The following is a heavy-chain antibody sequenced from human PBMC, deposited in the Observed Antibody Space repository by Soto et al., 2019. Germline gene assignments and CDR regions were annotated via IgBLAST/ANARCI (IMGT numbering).Heavy chain of an antibody. D-gene: IGHD3-22*01. CDR1: GFTFSNYN. Sequence: EVQLVESGGGLVKPGGSLRLSCAASGFTFSNYNMNWVRQAPGKGLEWVSSISSSTSYIYYADSVKGRFTISRDNAKNSLYLKMNSLRAEDTAVYYCARVVDYYDPYYYYGMDVWGQGTKVTVSS. V-gene: IGHV3-21*01. CDR2: ISSSTSYI. J-gene: IGHJ6*02. CDR3: ARVVDYYDPYYYYGMDV.